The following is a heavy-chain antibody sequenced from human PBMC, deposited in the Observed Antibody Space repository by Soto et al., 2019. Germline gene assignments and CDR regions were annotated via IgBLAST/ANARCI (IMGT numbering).Heavy chain of an antibody. J-gene: IGHJ6*02. CDR1: GGTFSSYA. CDR3: ARGNIAAADAAWDYYYGMDV. CDR2: IIPIFGTA. D-gene: IGHD6-13*01. Sequence: ASVKVSCKASGGTFSSYAISWVRQAPGQGLEWMGGIIPIFGTANYAQKFQGRVTITADESTSTAYMELSSLRSEDTAVYYCARGNIAAADAAWDYYYGMDVWGQGTTVTVSS. V-gene: IGHV1-69*13.